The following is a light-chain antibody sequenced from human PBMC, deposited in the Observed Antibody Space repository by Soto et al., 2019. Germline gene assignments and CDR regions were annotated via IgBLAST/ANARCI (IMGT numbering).Light chain of an antibody. CDR1: QSLLYGAGYMY. CDR3: MQTLQTPYT. J-gene: IGKJ2*01. CDR2: LGS. Sequence: DIVMTQSPLSLPVTPGEPASISCRSSQSLLYGAGYMYVDWYLQKPGQPPQLLIFLGSNRAPGVPDRFSGSVSGRAFTLKIRRVEDEDLGVYYCMQTLQTPYTFGQGTKLEIK. V-gene: IGKV2-28*01.